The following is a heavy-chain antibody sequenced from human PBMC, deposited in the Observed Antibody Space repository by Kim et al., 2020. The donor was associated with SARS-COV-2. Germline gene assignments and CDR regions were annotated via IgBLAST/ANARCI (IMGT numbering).Heavy chain of an antibody. CDR2: IKSKTAGGTP. V-gene: IGHV3-15*01. CDR1: GFTFRNAW. D-gene: IGHD3-10*01. Sequence: GGSLRLSCAAHGFTFRNAWMSWVRQVHGRVLEWVGRIKSKTAGGTPDYAAPVKGRFTISRDDSKNTLYLQRNSLKTEDTAVYYCTTDLPDLWFGELYFYYFDYWGQGTLVTVSS. CDR3: TTDLPDLWFGELYFYYFDY. J-gene: IGHJ4*02.